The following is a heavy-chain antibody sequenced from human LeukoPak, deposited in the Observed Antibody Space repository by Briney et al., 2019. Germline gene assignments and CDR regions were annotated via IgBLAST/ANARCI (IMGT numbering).Heavy chain of an antibody. CDR3: ARGERVNLWIFEGYDY. Sequence: PGGSLRLSCAASGFTFSSYAMHWVRQAPGKGLEWVAVISYDGSQKYHADSVKGRFTISRDNVKNTLYLQMSSLRAEDTAVYYCARGERVNLWIFEGYDYWGRGTLVTVSS. D-gene: IGHD3-3*01. V-gene: IGHV3-30*04. CDR1: GFTFSSYA. CDR2: ISYDGSQK. J-gene: IGHJ4*02.